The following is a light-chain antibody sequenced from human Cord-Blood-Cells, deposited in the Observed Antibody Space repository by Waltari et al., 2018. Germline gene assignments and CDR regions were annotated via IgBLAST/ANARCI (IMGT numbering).Light chain of an antibody. J-gene: IGKJ3*01. CDR3: QQSYSTPFT. CDR1: QSISRY. CDR2: AAS. V-gene: IGKV1-39*01. Sequence: IQMNQSPYSLSASVGDSVTITCRATQSISRYLNWNQQKPGKAPKLLIYAASSLQSGVPSRFSGSGSGTDFTLTISSLQPEDFATYYCQQSYSTPFTFGPGTKVDIK.